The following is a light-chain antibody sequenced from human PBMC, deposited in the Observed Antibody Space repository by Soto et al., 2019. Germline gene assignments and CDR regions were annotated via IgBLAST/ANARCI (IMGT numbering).Light chain of an antibody. CDR2: GAS. CDR1: QSVSSN. CDR3: QQYNNWPLRT. Sequence: EIVMTQSPATLSVXPGERATLSCRASQSVSSNLAWYQQKPGQAPRLLIYGASTRATGIPARLSGSGSGTEFTLTISSLQSEDCAVYYCQQYNNWPLRTFGQGTKVDIK. V-gene: IGKV3-15*01. J-gene: IGKJ1*01.